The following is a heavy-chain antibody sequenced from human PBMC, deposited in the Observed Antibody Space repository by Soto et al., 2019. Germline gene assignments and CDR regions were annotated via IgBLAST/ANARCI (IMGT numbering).Heavy chain of an antibody. CDR2: IYYSGST. D-gene: IGHD5-18*01. V-gene: IGHV4-31*03. J-gene: IGHJ4*02. CDR1: GGSISSGGYY. Sequence: SETLSLTCTVSGGSISSGGYYWSWIRQHPGKGLEWIGYIYYSGSTYYNPSLKSRVTISVDTSKNQFSLKLSSVTAADTAVYYCARDRGGYSYGPTFDYWGQGTLVTVSS. CDR3: ARDRGGYSYGPTFDY.